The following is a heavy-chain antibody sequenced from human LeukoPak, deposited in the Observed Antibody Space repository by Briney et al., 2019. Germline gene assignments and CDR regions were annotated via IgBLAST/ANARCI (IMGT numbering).Heavy chain of an antibody. D-gene: IGHD3-22*01. V-gene: IGHV4-59*12. CDR1: GGSISSYY. CDR2: IYYSGST. CDR3: ARGWGYYDSSGYYARQLDY. J-gene: IGHJ4*02. Sequence: SETLSLTCTVSGGSISSYYWSWIRQPPGKGLEWIGYIYYSGSTNYNPSLKSRVTISADTSKNQFSLKLSSVTAADTAVYYCARGWGYYDSSGYYARQLDYWGQGTLVAVSS.